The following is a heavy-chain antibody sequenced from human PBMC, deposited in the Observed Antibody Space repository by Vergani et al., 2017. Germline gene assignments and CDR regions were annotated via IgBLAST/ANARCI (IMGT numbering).Heavy chain of an antibody. CDR3: ATSGTIHIVVAASDNEAFDM. J-gene: IGHJ3*02. V-gene: IGHV3-21*01. Sequence: EVQLVESGGGLVKPGGSLTLSCAASGFMFNNYNLNWVRQVPGKSLEWVSTISTRSSYTHYADSVRGRFTISRDDAQNSLYLQMNSLRAEDAAVYYCATSGTIHIVVAASDNEAFDMWGQGTVVTVSS. CDR1: GFMFNNYN. D-gene: IGHD2-15*01. CDR2: ISTRSSYT.